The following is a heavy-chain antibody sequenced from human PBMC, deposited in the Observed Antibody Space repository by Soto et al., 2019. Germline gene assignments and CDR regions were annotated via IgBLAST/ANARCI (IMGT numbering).Heavy chain of an antibody. Sequence: QVQLVQSGAEVQKPGSSVKVSCKASGGTFSSYAISWVRQAPGQGLEWMGGIIPIFGTANYAQKFQGRVTITADESTSTAYMELSSLRSEDTAVYYCARAYYYDSSGYSVWYAFDIWGQGTMVTVSS. D-gene: IGHD3-22*01. CDR2: IIPIFGTA. CDR3: ARAYYYDSSGYSVWYAFDI. CDR1: GGTFSSYA. V-gene: IGHV1-69*01. J-gene: IGHJ3*02.